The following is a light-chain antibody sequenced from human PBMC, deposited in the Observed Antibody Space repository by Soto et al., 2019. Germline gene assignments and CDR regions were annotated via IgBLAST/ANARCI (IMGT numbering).Light chain of an antibody. CDR3: QQRSNWPLT. CDR1: QSVSSY. Sequence: ENLLTQSPATLSLSPGERATLSCRASQSVSSYLAWYQQKPGQAPRLLIYDASNRATGIPARFSGSGSGTDFTLTISSLEPEDFAVYYCQQRSNWPLTFGGGTKVDIK. CDR2: DAS. V-gene: IGKV3-11*01. J-gene: IGKJ4*01.